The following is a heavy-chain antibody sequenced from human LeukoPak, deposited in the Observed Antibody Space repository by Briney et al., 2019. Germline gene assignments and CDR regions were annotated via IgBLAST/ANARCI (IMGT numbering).Heavy chain of an antibody. CDR3: ARNSRGSGSNRPNWFDP. V-gene: IGHV4-39*01. CDR1: GGSISSSDYY. Sequence: PSETLSLTCTASGGSISSSDYYWGWIRQPRGKGLEWIGCIYYSGNTYYNPSLKSRVTISVDTSKNQFSLKLSSVTAADTAVYYCARNSRGSGSNRPNWFDPWGQGTLVTVSS. J-gene: IGHJ5*02. CDR2: IYYSGNT. D-gene: IGHD3-10*01.